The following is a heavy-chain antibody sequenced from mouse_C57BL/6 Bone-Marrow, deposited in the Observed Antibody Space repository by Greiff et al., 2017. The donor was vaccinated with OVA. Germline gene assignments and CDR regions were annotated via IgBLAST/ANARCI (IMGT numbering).Heavy chain of an antibody. CDR2: IDPETGGT. CDR1: GYTFTDYE. D-gene: IGHD1-1*01. Sequence: LVESGAELVRPGASVTLSCKASGYTFTDYEMHWVKQTPVHGLEWIGAIDPETGGTAYNQKFKGKAILTADKSSSTAYMELRSLTSEDSAVYYCTRPHYYGSSPAYWGQGTLVTVSA. CDR3: TRPHYYGSSPAY. V-gene: IGHV1-15*01. J-gene: IGHJ3*01.